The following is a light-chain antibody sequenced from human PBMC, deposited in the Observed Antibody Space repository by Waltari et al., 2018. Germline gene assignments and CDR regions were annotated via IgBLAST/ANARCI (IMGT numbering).Light chain of an antibody. V-gene: IGKV4-1*01. J-gene: IGKJ4*01. CDR2: WTS. CDR1: QSVLYNTNKKNS. CDR3: QQYYRPPFT. Sequence: DIVMTQSPDSLTVSLGERATINCRSSQSVLYNTNKKNSVAWYQQRPGQPPKLLIYWTSIRESGGPDRFSGSGSGTDFTLTISSLQAGDVVVYYCQQYYRPPFTFGGGTKVEIK.